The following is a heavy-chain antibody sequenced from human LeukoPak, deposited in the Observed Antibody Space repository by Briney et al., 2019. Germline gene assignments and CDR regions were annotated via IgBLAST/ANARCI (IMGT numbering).Heavy chain of an antibody. Sequence: ASVKVSCKASGYTFTSYAMNWVRQAPGQGLEWMGWINTNTGNPTYAQGFTGRFVFSLDTSVSTAYLQISSLKAEDTVVYYCARTPIAAAGSLNFDYWGQGTLVTVSS. CDR1: GYTFTSYA. V-gene: IGHV7-4-1*02. D-gene: IGHD6-13*01. CDR2: INTNTGNP. J-gene: IGHJ4*02. CDR3: ARTPIAAAGSLNFDY.